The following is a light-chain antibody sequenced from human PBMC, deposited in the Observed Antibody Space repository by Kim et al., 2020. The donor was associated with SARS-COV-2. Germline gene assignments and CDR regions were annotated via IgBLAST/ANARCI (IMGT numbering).Light chain of an antibody. CDR2: GAS. CDR1: QSVGSN. CDR3: QQYDDWPPWT. Sequence: SPGKSATLSCLASQSVGSNLALYQQKPGQAPRLLIYGASTRATGVPARFSGSGSGTEFTLNISSVQSEDLADYFCQQYDDWPPWTFGQGTKVDIK. J-gene: IGKJ1*01. V-gene: IGKV3-15*01.